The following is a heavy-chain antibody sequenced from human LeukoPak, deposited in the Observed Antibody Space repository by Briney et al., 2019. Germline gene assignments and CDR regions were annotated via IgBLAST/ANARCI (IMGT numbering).Heavy chain of an antibody. J-gene: IGHJ6*03. D-gene: IGHD6-13*01. V-gene: IGHV4-59*12. CDR2: IYYSGST. Sequence: SETLSLTCTVSGGSISSYYWSWIRQPPGKGLEWIGYIYYSGSTNYNPSLKSRVTMSVDTSKNQFSLKLSSVTAADTAVYYCAREHIAATLYYYYYMDVWGKGTTVTVSS. CDR1: GGSISSYY. CDR3: AREHIAATLYYYYYMDV.